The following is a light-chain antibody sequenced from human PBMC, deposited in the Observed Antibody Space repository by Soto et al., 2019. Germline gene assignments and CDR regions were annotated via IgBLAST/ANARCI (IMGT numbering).Light chain of an antibody. CDR2: GAS. Sequence: EIVMTQSPVTLSVSPGERATLSCRASQSVSTNLAWYQQKPGQAPRLLIYGASTRATDIPARFSGSGSGTEFTLTISRLEPEDFAVYYCQQYGSSPRTFGQGTRLEIK. V-gene: IGKV3-15*01. J-gene: IGKJ5*01. CDR1: QSVSTN. CDR3: QQYGSSPRT.